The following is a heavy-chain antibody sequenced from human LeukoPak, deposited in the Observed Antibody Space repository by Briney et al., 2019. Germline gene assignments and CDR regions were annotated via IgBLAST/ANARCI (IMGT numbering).Heavy chain of an antibody. CDR1: GGSISSYY. V-gene: IGHV4-59*01. D-gene: IGHD1-7*01. CDR2: IYFSGST. CDR3: YFDL. Sequence: TSETLSLTCTLSGGSISSYYWSWIRQPPGKGLEWIGYIYFSGSTNYNPSLKSRVTISVDTSKADTAVYYCARRTAPSWNYFWYFDLGGRGNLVTVS. J-gene: IGHJ2*01.